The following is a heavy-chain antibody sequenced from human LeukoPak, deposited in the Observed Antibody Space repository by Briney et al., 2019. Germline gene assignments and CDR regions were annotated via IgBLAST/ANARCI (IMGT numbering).Heavy chain of an antibody. Sequence: PGGSLRLSCAASGFTFSSYGMHWVRRAPGKGLEWVAFIRYDGSNKYYADSVKGRITISRDNSKNTLYLQMNSLRAEDTAVYYCAKDPTTVVITYFDYWGQGTLVTVSS. CDR2: IRYDGSNK. CDR3: AKDPTTVVITYFDY. J-gene: IGHJ4*02. D-gene: IGHD4-23*01. CDR1: GFTFSSYG. V-gene: IGHV3-30*02.